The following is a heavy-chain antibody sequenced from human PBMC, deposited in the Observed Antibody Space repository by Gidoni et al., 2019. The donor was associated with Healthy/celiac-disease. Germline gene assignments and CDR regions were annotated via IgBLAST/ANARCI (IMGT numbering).Heavy chain of an antibody. J-gene: IGHJ4*02. CDR3: AKDLSGWYQPDY. CDR1: GFTFSSYG. CDR2: ISYDGSNK. Sequence: QVQLVESGGGVVQPGRSLRLSCAASGFTFSSYGMHWVRQAPGKGLEWVAVISYDGSNKYYADSVKGRFTISRDNSKNTLYLQMNSLRAEDTAVYYCAKDLSGWYQPDYWGQGTLVTVSS. V-gene: IGHV3-30*18. D-gene: IGHD6-19*01.